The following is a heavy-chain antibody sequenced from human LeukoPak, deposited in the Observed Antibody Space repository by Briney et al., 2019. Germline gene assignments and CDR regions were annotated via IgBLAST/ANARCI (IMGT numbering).Heavy chain of an antibody. CDR3: AREVGATNLPPDNWFDP. Sequence: PSETLSLTCTVSGGSISSSSYYWGWIRQPPGKGLEWIGSIYYSGSTNYNPSLKSRVTISVDTSKNQFSLKLSSVTAADTAVYYCAREVGATNLPPDNWFDPWGQGTLVTVSS. J-gene: IGHJ5*02. D-gene: IGHD1-26*01. CDR1: GGSISSSSYY. V-gene: IGHV4-39*07. CDR2: IYYSGST.